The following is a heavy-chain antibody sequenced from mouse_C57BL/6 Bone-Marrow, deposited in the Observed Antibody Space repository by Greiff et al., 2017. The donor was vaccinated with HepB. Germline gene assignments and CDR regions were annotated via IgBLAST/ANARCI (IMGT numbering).Heavy chain of an antibody. D-gene: IGHD2-3*01. CDR3: ARPGDGYYYAMDY. V-gene: IGHV1-26*01. J-gene: IGHJ4*01. Sequence: VQLQQSGPELVKPGASVKISCKASGYTFTDYYMNWVKQSHGKSLEWIGDINPNNGGTSYNQKFKGKATLTVDKSSSTAYMELRSLTSEDSAVYYCARPGDGYYYAMDYWGQGTSVTVSS. CDR1: GYTFTDYY. CDR2: INPNNGGT.